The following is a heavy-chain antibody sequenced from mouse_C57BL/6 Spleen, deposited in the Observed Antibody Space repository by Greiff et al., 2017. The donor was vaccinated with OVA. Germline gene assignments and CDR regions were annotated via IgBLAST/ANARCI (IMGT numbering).Heavy chain of an antibody. CDR1: GYAFSSYW. Sequence: VQLQQSGAELVKPGASVKISCKASGYAFSSYWMNWVKQRPGKGLEWIGQIYPGDGDTNYNGKFKGKATLTADKPSSTAYMQLSSLTSEDSAVYFCARGGGSGPFFDYWGQGTTLTVSS. D-gene: IGHD3-2*02. J-gene: IGHJ2*01. V-gene: IGHV1-80*01. CDR2: IYPGDGDT. CDR3: ARGGGSGPFFDY.